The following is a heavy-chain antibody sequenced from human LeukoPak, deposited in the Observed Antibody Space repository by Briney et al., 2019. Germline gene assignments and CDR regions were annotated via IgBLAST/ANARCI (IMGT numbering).Heavy chain of an antibody. CDR1: GFTFSNYW. CDR3: ARVRGGSGRSYAADAFDI. Sequence: GGSLRLSCAASGFTFSNYWMHWVRQAPGKGLVWVSRIYNDGSSTSYADSVKGRFTISRDNAKSTLYLQMNSLRADDTAVFYCARVRGGSGRSYAADAFDIWGQGTMVTVSS. V-gene: IGHV3-74*01. D-gene: IGHD1-26*01. J-gene: IGHJ3*02. CDR2: IYNDGSST.